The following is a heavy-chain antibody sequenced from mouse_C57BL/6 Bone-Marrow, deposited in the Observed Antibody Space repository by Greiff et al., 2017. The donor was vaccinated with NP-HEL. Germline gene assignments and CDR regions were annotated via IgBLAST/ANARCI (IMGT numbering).Heavy chain of an antibody. CDR1: GYTFTSYW. J-gene: IGHJ1*03. Sequence: QVQLKQSGAELVKPGASVKMSCKASGYTFTSYWITWVKQRPGQGLEWIGDIYPGSGSTNYNEKFKSKATLTVDTSSSTAYMQLNSLTSEDSAVYYCARGQIYYGYDILDYFWYFDVWGTGTTVTVSS. CDR2: IYPGSGST. V-gene: IGHV1-55*01. CDR3: ARGQIYYGYDILDYFWYFDV. D-gene: IGHD2-2*01.